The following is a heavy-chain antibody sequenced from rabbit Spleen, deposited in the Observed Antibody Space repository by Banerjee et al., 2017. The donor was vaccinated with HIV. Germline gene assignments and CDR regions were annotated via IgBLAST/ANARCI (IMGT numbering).Heavy chain of an antibody. J-gene: IGHJ6*01. D-gene: IGHD8-1*01. CDR3: ARDAGTSFSTYGMDL. Sequence: QEQLEESGGGLVKPEGSLTLTCKASGFSFSVRDVMCWVRQATGKGLEWVACAYAGSSGGTYSASGAKGRFSSSKTSSTTVTLHMTSLTAADTATYFCARDAGTSFSTYGMDLWGQGTLVTVS. CDR2: AYAGSSGGT. CDR1: GFSFSVRDV. V-gene: IGHV1S45*01.